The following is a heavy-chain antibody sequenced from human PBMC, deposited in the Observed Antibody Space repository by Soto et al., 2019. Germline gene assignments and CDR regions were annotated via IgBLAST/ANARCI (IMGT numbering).Heavy chain of an antibody. J-gene: IGHJ4*02. CDR2: ISGSGGSR. CDR3: ANRVVITGFDY. CDR1: GFTFSSYA. V-gene: IGHV3-23*01. Sequence: GGSLRLSCAASGFTFSSYAMSWFRQAPGKGLEWVSAISGSGGSRYYADSVKGRFTISRDNSKNTMYLQMNSLRAEDTAVYYCANRVVITGFDYWGQGTLVTVSS. D-gene: IGHD3-22*01.